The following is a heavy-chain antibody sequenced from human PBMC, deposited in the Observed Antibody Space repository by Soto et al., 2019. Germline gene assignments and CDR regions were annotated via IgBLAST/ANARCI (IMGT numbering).Heavy chain of an antibody. CDR1: GFTFSSYA. CDR3: ARDHDLRNIVVVGLRAFDI. D-gene: IGHD3-22*01. CDR2: ISYDGSNK. V-gene: IGHV3-30-3*01. J-gene: IGHJ3*02. Sequence: PGGSLRLSCAASGFTFSSYAMHWVRQAPGKGLEWVAVISYDGSNKYYADSVKGRFTISRDNSKNTLYLQMNSLRAEDTAVYYRARDHDLRNIVVVGLRAFDIWGQGTMVTVSS.